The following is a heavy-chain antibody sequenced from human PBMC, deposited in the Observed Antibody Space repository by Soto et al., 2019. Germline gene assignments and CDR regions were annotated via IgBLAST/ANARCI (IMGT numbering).Heavy chain of an antibody. D-gene: IGHD1-1*01. CDR2: ILVGGST. J-gene: IGHJ3*02. V-gene: IGHV3-23*01. Sequence: EVQMLESGGGLAQPGGSLRLSCAVSGFICSSYDMSWVRQAPGKGLDWVSTILVGGSTHYEDSVMGRFTISRDTSKNTVYLQMNSLTAGDTAMYYCAKATATSGGAFEIYGLGTLVTVSS. CDR1: GFICSSYD. CDR3: AKATATSGGAFEI.